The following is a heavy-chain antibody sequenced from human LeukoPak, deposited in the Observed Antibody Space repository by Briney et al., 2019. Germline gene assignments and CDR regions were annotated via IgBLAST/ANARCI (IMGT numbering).Heavy chain of an antibody. Sequence: ASVKVSCKASGYTFTGYYMHWVRQAPGQGLEWVGWINPNSGGTNYAQKLQGRVTMTTDTSTSTAYMELRSLRSDDTAVYYCATIPYYYDSSGYYYYYGMDVWGQGTTVTVSS. CDR3: ATIPYYYDSSGYYYYYGMDV. D-gene: IGHD3-22*01. CDR2: INPNSGGT. CDR1: GYTFTGYY. J-gene: IGHJ6*02. V-gene: IGHV1-2*02.